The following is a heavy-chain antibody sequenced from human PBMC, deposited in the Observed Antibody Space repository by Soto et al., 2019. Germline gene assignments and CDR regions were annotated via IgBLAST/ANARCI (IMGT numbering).Heavy chain of an antibody. CDR2: ISGSGGST. Sequence: PGGSLRLSCAASGFTFSSYAMSWVRQAPGKGLEWVSAISGSGGSTYYADSVKGRFTISRDNSKNTLYLQMNSLRAEDTAVYYCAKTVDTAMVPYYYYGMDVWGQGTTVTVSS. J-gene: IGHJ6*02. CDR3: AKTVDTAMVPYYYYGMDV. D-gene: IGHD5-18*01. V-gene: IGHV3-23*01. CDR1: GFTFSSYA.